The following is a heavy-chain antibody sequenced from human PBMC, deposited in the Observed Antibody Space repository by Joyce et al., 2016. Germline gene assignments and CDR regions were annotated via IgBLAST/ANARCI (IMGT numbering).Heavy chain of an antibody. CDR3: ARGYSVGAVAGTRYYYYYMDV. CDR1: GYTFSGYY. J-gene: IGHJ6*03. V-gene: IGHV1-2*06. D-gene: IGHD6-13*01. Sequence: QVQLVQSGAEVRKPGASVRVSCKASGYTFSGYYIHWVRQAPRQGLEWMGRINPNSIGTNYAQKFQGRVTMKRDTSISTAYMELSRLRSDDTAVYYCARGYSVGAVAGTRYYYYYMDVWGKGTTVTVSS. CDR2: INPNSIGT.